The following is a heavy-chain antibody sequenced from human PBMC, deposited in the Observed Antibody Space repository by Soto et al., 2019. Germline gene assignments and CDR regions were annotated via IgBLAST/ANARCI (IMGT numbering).Heavy chain of an antibody. CDR3: AKGAAPSSFHP. Sequence: SETLSLTYSVSGGSLSGYHWSWIRQPAGKGLEWLGRIQTNGNTDYDPSLKSRVTISIDTSKNQFSLKVTSVTAADTAVYFCAKGAAPSSFHPPCQATLVTVST. CDR2: IQTNGNT. D-gene: IGHD1-26*01. J-gene: IGHJ5*02. CDR1: GGSLSGYH. V-gene: IGHV4-4*07.